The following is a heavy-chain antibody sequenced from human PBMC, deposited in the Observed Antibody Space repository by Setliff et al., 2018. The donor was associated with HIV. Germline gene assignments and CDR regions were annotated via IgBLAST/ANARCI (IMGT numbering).Heavy chain of an antibody. J-gene: IGHJ4*02. D-gene: IGHD2-21*02. CDR3: ARLSVVTATRIYYFDY. V-gene: IGHV5-51*01. Sequence: GESLTISCKGSGYSFTNYWIGWVRQMPGKGLEWMGIIYPGDSDTRYSPSFQGQVTISADKSISTAYLQWSGLKASDTAMYYCARLSVVTATRIYYFDYWGQGTLVTVSS. CDR1: GYSFTNYW. CDR2: IYPGDSDT.